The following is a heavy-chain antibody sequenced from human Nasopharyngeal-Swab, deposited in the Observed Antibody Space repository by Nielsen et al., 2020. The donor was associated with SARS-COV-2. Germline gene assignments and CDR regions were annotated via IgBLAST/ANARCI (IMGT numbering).Heavy chain of an antibody. Sequence: ASVKVSCKASGYTFTSYGISWVRQAPGQGLEWMGWISAYTGYTNYAQKLQGRVTMTTDTSTSTAYMELRSLRSDDTAVYYCARDLGINRDIAAATSYWGQGTLVTVSS. CDR2: ISAYTGYT. D-gene: IGHD6-13*01. CDR1: GYTFTSYG. CDR3: ARDLGINRDIAAATSY. V-gene: IGHV1-18*01. J-gene: IGHJ4*02.